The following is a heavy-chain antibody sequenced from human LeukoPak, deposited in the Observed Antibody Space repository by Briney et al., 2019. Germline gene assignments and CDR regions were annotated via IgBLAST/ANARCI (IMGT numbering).Heavy chain of an antibody. V-gene: IGHV1-8*03. CDR1: GYTFTSYD. D-gene: IGHD4-11*01. CDR3: VTAVTTPIYYYYMDV. J-gene: IGHJ6*03. Sequence: GASVKVSCKASGYTFTSYDINWVRQATGQGLEWMGWMNPNSGNTGYAQKFQGRVTITRNTSISTAYMELSSLRSEDTAVYYCVTAVTTPIYYYYMDVWGKGTTVTVSS. CDR2: MNPNSGNT.